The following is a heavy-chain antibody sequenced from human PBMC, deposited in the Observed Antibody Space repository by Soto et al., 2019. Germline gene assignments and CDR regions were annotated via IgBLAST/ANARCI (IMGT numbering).Heavy chain of an antibody. V-gene: IGHV3-23*01. Sequence: GGSLRLSCAGSGFAFSNAWINWVRQAPGKGLEWVSGIIGSGDTTYYADSVKGRFTISRDKSKTTLYLQMNSLRAEDTAIYYCAKHGGYSFGPGDYYGMDIWGQGTTVTVSS. J-gene: IGHJ6*02. CDR3: AKHGGYSFGPGDYYGMDI. CDR2: IIGSGDTT. D-gene: IGHD5-18*01. CDR1: GFAFSNAW.